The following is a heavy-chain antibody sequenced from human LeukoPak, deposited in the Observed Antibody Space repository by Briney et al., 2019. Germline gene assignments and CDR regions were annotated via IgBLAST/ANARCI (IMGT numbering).Heavy chain of an antibody. D-gene: IGHD7-27*01. V-gene: IGHV4-59*08. Sequence: PSETLSLTCTVSGGSISSYYWSWIRQPPGKGLEWIGYICYSGSTNYNPSLKRRVTISVDTSKNQFSLKLSSVTAADTAVYYCARQRPRSSGDDFDYWGQGTLVTVSS. CDR3: ARQRPRSSGDDFDY. J-gene: IGHJ4*02. CDR1: GGSISSYY. CDR2: ICYSGST.